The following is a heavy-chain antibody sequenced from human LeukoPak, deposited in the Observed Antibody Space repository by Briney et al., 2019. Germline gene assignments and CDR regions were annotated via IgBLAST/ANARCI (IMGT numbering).Heavy chain of an antibody. CDR3: ARGTAIV. D-gene: IGHD1-26*01. CDR1: GFTFSNYW. V-gene: IGHV3-23*01. CDR2: ISGSGNTT. Sequence: PGGSLRLSCAVSGFTFSNYWMSWVRQAPGKGLEWVSTISGSGNTTYYADSVEGRFTISRDNSKNMLYLQMNSLRAEDTAVYYCARGTAIVWGQGTLVTVSS. J-gene: IGHJ4*02.